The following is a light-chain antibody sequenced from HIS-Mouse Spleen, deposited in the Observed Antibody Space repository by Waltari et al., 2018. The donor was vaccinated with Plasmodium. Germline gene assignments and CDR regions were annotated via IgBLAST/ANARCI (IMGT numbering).Light chain of an antibody. CDR3: QVWDSSSDHVV. J-gene: IGLJ2*01. V-gene: IGLV3-21*03. CDR2: DDS. Sequence: SYVLTQPPSVSVAPGKTARITCGGNNIGSKSVHWYQQKPGQAPVLVVYDDSDRPSGLPERFSGPNSGNTATLTVSRVEAGDEADYYCQVWDSSSDHVVFGGGTKLTVL. CDR1: NIGSKS.